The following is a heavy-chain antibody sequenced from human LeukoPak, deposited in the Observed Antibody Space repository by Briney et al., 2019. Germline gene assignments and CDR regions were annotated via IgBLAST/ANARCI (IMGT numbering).Heavy chain of an antibody. J-gene: IGHJ5*02. CDR3: ARVTPRGIAVAGFDP. CDR1: GYTFTGYY. D-gene: IGHD6-19*01. CDR2: INPNSGGT. Sequence: ASVKVSCKASGYTFTGYYMHWMRQAPGQGLEWMGWINPNSGGTNYAQKFQGRVTMTRDTSISTAYMELSRLRSDDTAVYYCARVTPRGIAVAGFDPWGQGTLVTVSS. V-gene: IGHV1-2*02.